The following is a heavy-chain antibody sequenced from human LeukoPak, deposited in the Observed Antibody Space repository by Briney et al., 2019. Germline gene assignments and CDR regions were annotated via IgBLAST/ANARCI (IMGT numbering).Heavy chain of an antibody. J-gene: IGHJ6*03. CDR2: IYTSGST. Sequence: SETLPLTCTVSGGSISSYYWSWIRQPAGKGLEWIGRIYTSGSTNYNPSLKSRVTMSVDTSKNQFSLKLSSVTAADTAVYYCAKGPEIWDLVVPADDDHYYYYMDVWGKGTTVTVSS. V-gene: IGHV4-4*07. CDR1: GGSISSYY. D-gene: IGHD2-2*01. CDR3: AKGPEIWDLVVPADDDHYYYYMDV.